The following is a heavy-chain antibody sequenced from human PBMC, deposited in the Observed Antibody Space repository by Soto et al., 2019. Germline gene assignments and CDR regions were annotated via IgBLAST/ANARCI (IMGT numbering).Heavy chain of an antibody. V-gene: IGHV1-8*01. CDR2: MNPNSGNT. CDR3: AREKGVYCSSTSCYPAGGHYYYGMDV. CDR1: GYTFTSYD. D-gene: IGHD2-2*01. J-gene: IGHJ6*02. Sequence: GASVKVSCKASGYTFTSYDINWVRQATGQGLEWMGWMNPNSGNTGYAQKFQGRVTMTRNTSISTAYIELSSLRSEDTAVYYCAREKGVYCSSTSCYPAGGHYYYGMDVWGQGTTVTVSS.